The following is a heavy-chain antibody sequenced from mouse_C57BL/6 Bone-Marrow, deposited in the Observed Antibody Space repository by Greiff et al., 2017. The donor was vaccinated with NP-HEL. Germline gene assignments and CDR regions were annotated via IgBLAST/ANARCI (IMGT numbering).Heavy chain of an antibody. V-gene: IGHV1-81*01. D-gene: IGHD3-3*01. J-gene: IGHJ1*03. CDR1: GYTFTSYG. CDR2: IYPRSGNT. CDR3: ARGGRYWCFDV. Sequence: VQLQQSGAELARPGASVKLSCKASGYTFTSYGISWVKQRTGQGLEWIGEIYPRSGNTYYNEKFKGKATLTADKSSSTAYMELRSLTSEDSAVYFCARGGRYWCFDVWGTGTTVTVSS.